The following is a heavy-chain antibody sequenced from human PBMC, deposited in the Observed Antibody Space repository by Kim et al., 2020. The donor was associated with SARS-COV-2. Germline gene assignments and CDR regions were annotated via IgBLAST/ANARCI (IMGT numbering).Heavy chain of an antibody. Sequence: ASVKVSCKVSGDTLTQLSMHWVRQAPGKGLEWMVGFDPEEGEIIYAQKFQGRVTMTEDTSTDTAYMELSSLRSEDTAVYYCATDSDRQQLGYYYYYGLDVWGQGTTVTVSS. CDR1: GDTLTQLS. D-gene: IGHD6-13*01. CDR2: FDPEEGEI. J-gene: IGHJ6*02. CDR3: ATDSDRQQLGYYYYYGLDV. V-gene: IGHV1-24*01.